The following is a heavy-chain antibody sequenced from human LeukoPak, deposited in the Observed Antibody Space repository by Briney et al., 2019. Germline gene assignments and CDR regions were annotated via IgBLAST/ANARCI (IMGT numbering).Heavy chain of an antibody. Sequence: SETLSLTCTVSGGSIRSYYWRWIRQPPGKGVEGLVYIYTRGTTNHPPSLHRRLTISVDPSKNQCSLKLSSVTAAHTAVYYCARHGGGGRAFDIWGQGTIVTVSS. CDR1: GGSIRSYY. CDR2: IYTRGTT. V-gene: IGHV4-4*09. CDR3: ARHGGGGRAFDI. J-gene: IGHJ3*02. D-gene: IGHD3-16*01.